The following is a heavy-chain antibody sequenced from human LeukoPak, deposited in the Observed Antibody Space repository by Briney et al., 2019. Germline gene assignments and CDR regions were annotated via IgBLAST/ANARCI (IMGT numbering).Heavy chain of an antibody. D-gene: IGHD3-3*01. CDR1: GGSISRYY. J-gene: IGHJ2*01. Sequence: SETLSLTCTVSGGSISRYYWSWIRQPPRKGLEWIGYIYTTGSTDYNPSLKSRVTISVDTSKNHLSLNLSSVTAADTAVYYCARRGTIFGPESLWGRGTLVTVSS. CDR2: IYTTGST. CDR3: ARRGTIFGPESL. V-gene: IGHV4-4*09.